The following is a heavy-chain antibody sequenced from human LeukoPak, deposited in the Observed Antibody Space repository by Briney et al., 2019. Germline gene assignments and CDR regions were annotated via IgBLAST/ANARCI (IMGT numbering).Heavy chain of an antibody. CDR2: INHSGST. V-gene: IGHV4-34*01. Sequence: PSETLSLTCAVYGGSFSGYYWSWIRQPPGKGREWIGEINHSGSTNYNPSLKSRVTISVDTSKNQFSLKLSSVTAADTAVYYCAREGLLGSGYTYWGDFDYWGQGTLVTVSS. CDR1: GGSFSGYY. CDR3: AREGLLGSGYTYWGDFDY. J-gene: IGHJ4*02. D-gene: IGHD2-21*01.